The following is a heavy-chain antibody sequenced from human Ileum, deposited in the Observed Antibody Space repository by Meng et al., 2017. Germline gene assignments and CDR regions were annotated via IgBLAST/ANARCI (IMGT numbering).Heavy chain of an antibody. CDR1: GGSISSYY. CDR2: IYYNGST. J-gene: IGHJ4*02. Sequence: QVQLQESGPGLVKPSETLSLTCTVSGGSISSYYWSWIRQPPGKGLEWIGYIYYNGSTNYNPSLKSRLTMSVKTSKNQFSLKLSFVTAADTAVYYCARREYDSRGYYFDYWGQGTLVTAPQ. CDR3: ARREYDSRGYYFDY. V-gene: IGHV4-59*08. D-gene: IGHD3-22*01.